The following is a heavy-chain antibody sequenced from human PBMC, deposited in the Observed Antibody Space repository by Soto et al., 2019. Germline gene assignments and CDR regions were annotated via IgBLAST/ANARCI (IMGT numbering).Heavy chain of an antibody. CDR3: AKLQPVWFGELSSPFFDH. J-gene: IGHJ4*02. CDR2: ISGSGGST. CDR1: GFTFSSYA. V-gene: IGHV3-23*01. D-gene: IGHD3-10*01. Sequence: PEGSLRLSCAASGFTFSSYAMSWVRQAPGKGLEWVSAISGSGGSTYYADSVKGRFTISRDNSKNTLYLQMNSLRAEDTAVYYCAKLQPVWFGELSSPFFDHWGQGTLVTVSS.